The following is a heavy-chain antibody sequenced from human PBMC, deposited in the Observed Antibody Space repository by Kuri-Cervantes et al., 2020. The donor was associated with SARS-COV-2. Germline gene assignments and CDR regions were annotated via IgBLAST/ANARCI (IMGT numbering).Heavy chain of an antibody. CDR1: GFTFSSYA. D-gene: IGHD3-10*01. CDR3: AKFPVLLVRSLSWYFDL. V-gene: IGHV3-23*01. Sequence: GESLKISCAASGFTFSSYAMSWVRQAPGKGLEWVSAISGNGGSTYYADSVKGRFTISRDNSKNTLYLQMNSLRADDTAVYYCAKFPVLLVRSLSWYFDLWGRGTRV. J-gene: IGHJ2*01. CDR2: ISGNGGST.